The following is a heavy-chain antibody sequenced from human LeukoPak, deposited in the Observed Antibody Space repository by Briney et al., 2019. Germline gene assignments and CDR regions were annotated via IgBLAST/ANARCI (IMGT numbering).Heavy chain of an antibody. CDR2: ISGSGGHT. CDR3: AKGGAATMRDGYNYYYYYMEV. J-gene: IGHJ6*03. D-gene: IGHD5-24*01. Sequence: GGSLRLSCAASGITFSSHAMSWVRQAPGKGLEWVSLISGSGGHTYYGDSVRGRFTISRDNSTNRLYLQMNSLRPEDTAVYYCAKGGAATMRDGYNYYYYYMEVWGRGTTVTVSS. V-gene: IGHV3-23*01. CDR1: GITFSSHA.